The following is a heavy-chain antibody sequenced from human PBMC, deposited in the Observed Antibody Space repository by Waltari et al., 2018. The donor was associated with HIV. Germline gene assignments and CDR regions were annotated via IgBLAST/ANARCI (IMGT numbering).Heavy chain of an antibody. CDR2: IYYTGNT. CDR3: ARNLWFGEIRWFDP. V-gene: IGHV4-4*07. Sequence: QVQLQESGPGLVRPSETLSLTCTVSGGSFISYYWSWIRQPAGKGLEWIGRIYYTGNTNYNPSLKSRVTMSVDAYNNQFSLRLNSVTAADTAVYYWARNLWFGEIRWFDPWDQGTLVTVSS. J-gene: IGHJ5*02. CDR1: GGSFISYY. D-gene: IGHD3-10*01.